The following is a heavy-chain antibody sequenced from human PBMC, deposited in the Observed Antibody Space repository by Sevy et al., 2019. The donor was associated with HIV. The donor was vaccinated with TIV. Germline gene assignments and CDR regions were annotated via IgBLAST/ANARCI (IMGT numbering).Heavy chain of an antibody. CDR3: AKDVAVAGTGGAY. D-gene: IGHD6-19*01. V-gene: IGHV3-23*01. Sequence: GGSLRLSCAASGFTFTDYAMSWVRQAPGKGLEWVSAISGSGGSTYYADSVKGRFTISRDNSKNTLYLQMNSLRAEDTAVYYCAKDVAVAGTGGAYWGQGTLVTVSS. CDR1: GFTFTDYA. J-gene: IGHJ4*02. CDR2: ISGSGGST.